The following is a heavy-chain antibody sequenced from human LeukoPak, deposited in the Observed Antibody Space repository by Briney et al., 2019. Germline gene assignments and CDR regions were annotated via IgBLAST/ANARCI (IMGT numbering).Heavy chain of an antibody. D-gene: IGHD5-12*01. Sequence: PGGSLRLSCAASGFTFSSYGMHWVRQAPGKGLEWVTLISYDGSNKYYADSVKGRFTISRDNSKNTLYLQMNSLRAEDTAVYYCARGRIVATTSFDYWGQGTLVTVSS. V-gene: IGHV3-30*03. J-gene: IGHJ4*02. CDR1: GFTFSSYG. CDR3: ARGRIVATTSFDY. CDR2: ISYDGSNK.